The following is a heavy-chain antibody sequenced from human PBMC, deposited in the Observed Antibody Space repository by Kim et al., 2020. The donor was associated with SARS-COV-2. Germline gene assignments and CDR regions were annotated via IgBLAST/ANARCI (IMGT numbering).Heavy chain of an antibody. CDR3: AKGFEYHDFWSGFDY. V-gene: IGHV3-23*01. Sequence: GGSLRLSCAASGFTFTDYAITWVRQAPGEGLEWVSLIRGSGDSTYYADSVKGRFTISRDNSKNTLYLQMNSLRAEDTAVYYCAKGFEYHDFWSGFDYWGQGTLVTVSS. CDR2: IRGSGDST. D-gene: IGHD3-3*01. J-gene: IGHJ4*02. CDR1: GFTFTDYA.